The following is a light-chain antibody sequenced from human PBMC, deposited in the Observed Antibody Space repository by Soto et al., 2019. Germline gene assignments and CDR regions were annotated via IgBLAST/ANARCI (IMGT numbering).Light chain of an antibody. CDR3: SSYTSSTAYV. V-gene: IGLV2-14*01. J-gene: IGLJ1*01. CDR1: SSDVGGYNY. CDR2: EVS. Sequence: QSALTQPASVSGSPGQSITISCTGTSSDVGGYNYVSWYQLHPGKAPKLMVYEVSNRPSGVSNRFSGSKSGNTASLTISGLQAEDEADYYCSSYTSSTAYVLGNGTKAT.